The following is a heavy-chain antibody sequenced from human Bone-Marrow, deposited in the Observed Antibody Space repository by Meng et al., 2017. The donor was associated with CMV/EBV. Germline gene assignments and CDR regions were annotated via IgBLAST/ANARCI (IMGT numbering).Heavy chain of an antibody. J-gene: IGHJ5*02. CDR2: INHSGST. CDR3: APRQLLYRFWFDP. CDR1: GGSFSGYY. V-gene: IGHV4-34*01. Sequence: GSLRLSCAVYGGSFSGYYWSWIRQPPGKGLEWIGEINHSGSTNYNPSLKSRVTISIDTSKNQFSLKLSSVTAADTAVYYCAPRQLLYRFWFDPWGQGTLVTFYS. D-gene: IGHD2-2*01.